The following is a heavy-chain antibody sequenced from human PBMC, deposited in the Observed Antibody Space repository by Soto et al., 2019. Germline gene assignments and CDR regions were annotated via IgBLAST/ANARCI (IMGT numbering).Heavy chain of an antibody. CDR2: ISWNSGSI. J-gene: IGHJ4*01. D-gene: IGHD3-3*01. CDR3: AKDVSWNGYYPTPGGCDD. Sequence: PGGSLRLSCAASGFAFDDYAMHWVRQAPGKGLEWVSGISWNSGSIGYADSVKGRFTISRDNSKNSLYLQINGLRVEDTALYYCAKDVSWNGYYPTPGGCDDWGQGTLVTVSS. V-gene: IGHV3-9*01. CDR1: GFAFDDYA.